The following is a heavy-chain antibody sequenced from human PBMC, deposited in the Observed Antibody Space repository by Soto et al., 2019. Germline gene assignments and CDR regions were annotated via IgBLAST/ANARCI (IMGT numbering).Heavy chain of an antibody. CDR3: AKRTTGWYFDL. CDR1: GFTFSSYA. V-gene: IGHV3-23*01. CDR2: ISGSGGST. Sequence: EVQLLESGGGLAQPGRSLRLSCAASGFTFSSYAMNWVRQAPGKGLEWVSVISGSGGSTYYADSVKGRFTISRDNSKNTLYLQMNSLRAEDTAVYYCAKRTTGWYFDLWGRGTLVTVSS. J-gene: IGHJ2*01.